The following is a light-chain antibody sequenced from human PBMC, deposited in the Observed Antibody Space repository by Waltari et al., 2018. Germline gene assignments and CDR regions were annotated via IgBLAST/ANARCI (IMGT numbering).Light chain of an antibody. CDR3: LLYYGHSQLV. Sequence: QTVVTQEPSLTVSPGGTITLTCASSTGAVTSSSFPNWFQQKRGQAPRPLIYSPSNKYSWTPARFSGSLRGGKAALTLSGVQPEDEADYYCLLYYGHSQLVFGGGTRLTVL. CDR1: TGAVTSSSF. V-gene: IGLV7-43*01. CDR2: SPS. J-gene: IGLJ2*01.